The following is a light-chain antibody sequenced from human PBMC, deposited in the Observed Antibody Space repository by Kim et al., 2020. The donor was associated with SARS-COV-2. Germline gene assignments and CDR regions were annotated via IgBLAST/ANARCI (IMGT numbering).Light chain of an antibody. CDR2: LNSDGSH. V-gene: IGLV4-69*01. CDR1: SGHSSYA. Sequence: DRVTGALSSGHSSYAIAWHQQQPEKGPRYLMKLNSDGSHSKGDGIPDRFSGSSSGAERYLTISSLQSEDEADYYCQTWGTGSRGVFGGGTQLTVL. CDR3: QTWGTGSRGV. J-gene: IGLJ2*01.